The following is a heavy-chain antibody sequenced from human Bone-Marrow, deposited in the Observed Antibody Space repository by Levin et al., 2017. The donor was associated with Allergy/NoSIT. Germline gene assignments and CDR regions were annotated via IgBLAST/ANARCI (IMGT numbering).Heavy chain of an antibody. CDR1: GFIFSSYE. CDR2: ISTSGSAI. D-gene: IGHD3-3*01. Sequence: GESLKISCAASGFIFSSYEMNWVRQVPGKGLDWVAYISTSGSAIYYADSVKGRFTISRDNAKNSLYLQMNSLTVEDAAIYYCARDGAIFGGDNFFDYWGQGHPVTVSS. V-gene: IGHV3-48*03. CDR3: ARDGAIFGGDNFFDY. J-gene: IGHJ4*02.